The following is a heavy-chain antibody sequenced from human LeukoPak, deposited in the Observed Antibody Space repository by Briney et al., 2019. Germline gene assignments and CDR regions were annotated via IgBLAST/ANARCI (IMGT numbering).Heavy chain of an antibody. CDR2: ISGDGGST. CDR1: GFTFDDYA. CDR3: ATFDSSGYYYVGDY. Sequence: PGGSLRLSCAASGFTFDDYAMHWVRQAPGKGPEWVSLISGDGGSTYYADSVKGRFTISRDNSKNSLYLQMNSLRTEDTALYYCATFDSSGYYYVGDYWGQGTPVTVSS. V-gene: IGHV3-43*02. D-gene: IGHD3-22*01. J-gene: IGHJ4*02.